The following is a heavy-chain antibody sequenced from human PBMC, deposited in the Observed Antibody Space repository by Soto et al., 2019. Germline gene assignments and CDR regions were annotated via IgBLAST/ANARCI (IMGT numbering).Heavy chain of an antibody. V-gene: IGHV1-69*13. CDR1: GGTFSSYA. D-gene: IGHD3-16*01. J-gene: IGHJ4*02. CDR3: ARELSARWGYYFDY. CDR2: IIPIFGTA. Sequence: SVKVACKASGGTFSSYAISSVRQAPGQGLEWMGGIIPIFGTANYAQKFQGRVKITADESTSTAYMELSSLRSEETAVYYCARELSARWGYYFDYWGQGTLVTVSS.